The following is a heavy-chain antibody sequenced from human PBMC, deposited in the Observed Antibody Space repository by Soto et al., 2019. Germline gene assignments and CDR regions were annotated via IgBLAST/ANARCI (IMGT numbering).Heavy chain of an antibody. D-gene: IGHD2-8*01. J-gene: IGHJ5*02. CDR1: AGSLSRGGYS. CDR3: ARWWMYAPRFGA. CDR2: IYHSGST. Sequence: SETLCITCAVSAGSLSRGGYSWSWIRQPPGKGLEWIGYIYHSGSTYYNPSLKSRFTISVDRSKNQFSLNLSSVAAADTAVYYFARWWMYAPRFGAWGQGTLVPVS. V-gene: IGHV4-30-2*01.